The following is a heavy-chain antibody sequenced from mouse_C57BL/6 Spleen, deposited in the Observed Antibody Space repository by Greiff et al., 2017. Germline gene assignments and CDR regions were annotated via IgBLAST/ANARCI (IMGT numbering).Heavy chain of an antibody. CDR1: GYTFTDYN. Sequence: EVQLQQSGPELVKPGASVKMSCKASGYTFTDYNMHWVKQSHGKSLEWIGYINPNNGGTSYNQKFKGKATLTVNKSSSTAYMELRSLTSEDSAVYYCASPTTGAPYAMDYWGQGTSVTVSS. CDR3: ASPTTGAPYAMDY. V-gene: IGHV1-22*01. J-gene: IGHJ4*01. D-gene: IGHD4-1*02. CDR2: INPNNGGT.